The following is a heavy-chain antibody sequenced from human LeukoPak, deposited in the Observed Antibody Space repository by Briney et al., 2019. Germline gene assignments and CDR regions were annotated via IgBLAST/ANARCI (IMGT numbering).Heavy chain of an antibody. CDR1: GFTFSNYA. V-gene: IGHV3-23*01. CDR3: AKALLGIRIALFDY. Sequence: GGSLRLSCAGSGFTFSNYAMSWVRQAPGKGLEWVSAISGSGGSTYYADSVKGRFTISRDNSKNTLYLQMNSLRAEDTAVYYCAKALLGIRIALFDYWGQGTLVTVSS. J-gene: IGHJ4*02. D-gene: IGHD1-14*01. CDR2: ISGSGGST.